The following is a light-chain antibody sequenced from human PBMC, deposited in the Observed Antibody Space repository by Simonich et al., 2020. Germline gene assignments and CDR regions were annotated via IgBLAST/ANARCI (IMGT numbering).Light chain of an antibody. CDR3: QSYDSSNQV. CDR1: SGSIGSNY. Sequence: NFMLTQPHSVSESPGKTVTISCTRSSGSIGSNYVQWYQHRPGSAPTTVIYEDNQRPSGVPDRFSGSIDSSSNSASLTISGLKTEDEADYYCQSYDSSNQVFGGGTKLTVL. J-gene: IGLJ3*02. CDR2: EDN. V-gene: IGLV6-57*03.